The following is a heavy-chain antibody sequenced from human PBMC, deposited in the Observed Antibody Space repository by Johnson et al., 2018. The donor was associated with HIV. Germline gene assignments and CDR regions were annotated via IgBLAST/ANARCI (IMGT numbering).Heavy chain of an antibody. Sequence: VQLVESGGGLVQPGGSLRLSCAGSGFTFSDHAMCWVRQAPGKGLEWVSRINSDGSSTSYADSVKGRFTISRDHAKNTLYRQMNSRRAEDTAVYYCARETYGGNSGAFDIWCQGKMVTVSS. CDR2: INSDGSST. J-gene: IGHJ3*02. CDR1: GFTFSDHA. D-gene: IGHD4-23*01. CDR3: ARETYGGNSGAFDI. V-gene: IGHV3-74*01.